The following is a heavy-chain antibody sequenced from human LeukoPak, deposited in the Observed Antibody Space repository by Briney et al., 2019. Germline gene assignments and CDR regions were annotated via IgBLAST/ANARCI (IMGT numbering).Heavy chain of an antibody. CDR3: ARGRSRWGHAFDI. D-gene: IGHD7-27*01. CDR2: IIPIFGTA. Sequence: SVKVSCKASGGTFSSYAISWVRQAPGQGLEWIGGIIPIFGTANYAQKFQGRVTITADESTSTAYMELSSLRPEDTAVYYCARGRSRWGHAFDIWGQGTMVTVSS. V-gene: IGHV1-69*01. CDR1: GGTFSSYA. J-gene: IGHJ3*02.